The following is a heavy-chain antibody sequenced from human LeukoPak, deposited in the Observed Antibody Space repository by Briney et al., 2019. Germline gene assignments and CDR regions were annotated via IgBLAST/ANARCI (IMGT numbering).Heavy chain of an antibody. Sequence: GGSLRLSCAASGFTFSSYAMSWVRQAPGKGLEWVSAISGSGGSTYYADSVKGRFTISRDNSKNALYLQMNSLRAEDTAVYYCAKEVSSSWHVHRAYYFDYWGQGTLVTVSS. CDR3: AKEVSSSWHVHRAYYFDY. J-gene: IGHJ4*02. V-gene: IGHV3-23*01. D-gene: IGHD6-13*01. CDR2: ISGSGGST. CDR1: GFTFSSYA.